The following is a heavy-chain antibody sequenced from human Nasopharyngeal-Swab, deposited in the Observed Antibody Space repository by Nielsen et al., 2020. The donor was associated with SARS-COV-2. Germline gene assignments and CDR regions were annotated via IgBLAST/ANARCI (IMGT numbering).Heavy chain of an antibody. CDR2: IYPHDSDT. V-gene: IGHV5-51*01. CDR3: ARRAARDGYNYEVDP. CDR1: GYSSTYYW. Sequence: GESLKISCKGSGYSSTYYWIGWVRQMPGKGLEWMGIIYPHDSDTRYSPSFQGQVTISADTSINTAYLQWSSLRASDTAMYFCARRAARDGYNYEVDPWGQGTLVTVSS. J-gene: IGHJ5*02. D-gene: IGHD5-24*01.